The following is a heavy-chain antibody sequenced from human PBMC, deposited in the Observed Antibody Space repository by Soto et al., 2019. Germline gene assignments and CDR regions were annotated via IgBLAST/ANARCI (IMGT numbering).Heavy chain of an antibody. J-gene: IGHJ6*03. D-gene: IGHD1-20*01. CDR2: IHSSGNS. Sequence: QVQLQESGPGLVNSSGTLSLTCTVSGASMSGHYWSWIRLPPGRGLEWIAYIHSSGNSNTNPSLMRRVSILAVTSMYRFSVRLRFGAFADTAMYYCARQKGDLSSSYKFYYYMDVWGKGTGVSVSS. CDR1: GASMSGHY. V-gene: IGHV4-59*08. CDR3: ARQKGDLSSSYKFYYYMDV.